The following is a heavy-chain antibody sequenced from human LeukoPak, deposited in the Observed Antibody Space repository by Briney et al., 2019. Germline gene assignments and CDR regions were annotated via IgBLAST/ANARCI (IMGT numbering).Heavy chain of an antibody. J-gene: IGHJ6*02. V-gene: IGHV4-30-2*01. D-gene: IGHD2-21*01. CDR2: IYHSGST. CDR3: ARGAPYPYYGMDV. Sequence: SETLSLTCAVSGGSISSGGYSWSWIRQPPGKGLEWIGYIYHSGSTYYNPSLKSRVTISVDRSKNQFSLKLGSVTAADTAVYYCARGAPYPYYGMDVWGQGTTVTVSS. CDR1: GGSISSGGYS.